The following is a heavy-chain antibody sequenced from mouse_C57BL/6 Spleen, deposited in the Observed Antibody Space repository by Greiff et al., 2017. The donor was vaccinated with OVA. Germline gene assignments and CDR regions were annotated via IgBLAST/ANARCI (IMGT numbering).Heavy chain of an antibody. D-gene: IGHD1-1*02. CDR1: GYTFTDYY. J-gene: IGHJ1*03. CDR2: INPNNGGT. CDR3: ARAVYGHMNWYFDV. Sequence: EVQLQQSGPELVKPGASVKISCKASGYTFTDYYMNWVKQSHGKSLEWIGDINPNNGGTSYNQKFKGKATLTVDKSSSTAYMELRSLTSEDSAVYYCARAVYGHMNWYFDVWGTGTTVTVSS. V-gene: IGHV1-26*01.